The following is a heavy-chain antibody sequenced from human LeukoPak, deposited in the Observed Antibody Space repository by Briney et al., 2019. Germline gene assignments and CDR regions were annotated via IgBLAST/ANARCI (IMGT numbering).Heavy chain of an antibody. V-gene: IGHV4-39*07. J-gene: IGHJ5*02. D-gene: IGHD2-15*01. CDR3: AKDLGGYCGGGSCYSGRWFDP. CDR1: GGSISSSSYY. Sequence: PSETLSLTCTVSGGSISSSSYYWGWIRQPPGKGLEWIGTIYYSGNTYYNPSLKSRVTISVDTSKNQFSLNLASVTAADTAVYYCAKDLGGYCGGGSCYSGRWFDPWGQGTLVTVSS. CDR2: IYYSGNT.